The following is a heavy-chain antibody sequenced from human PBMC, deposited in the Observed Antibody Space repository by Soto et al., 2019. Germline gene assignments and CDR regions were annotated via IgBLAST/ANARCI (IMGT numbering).Heavy chain of an antibody. Sequence: QLQLQESGPGLVKPSETLSLTCTVSGGSISSSSYYWGWIRQPPGKGLEWIGRIYYSGSTYYNPSLKSRVTISVDTSKNQFSLKLSSVTAADTAVYYCARSSSSMDWFDPWGQGTLVTVSS. D-gene: IGHD6-6*01. V-gene: IGHV4-39*01. J-gene: IGHJ5*02. CDR3: ARSSSSMDWFDP. CDR2: IYYSGST. CDR1: GGSISSSSYY.